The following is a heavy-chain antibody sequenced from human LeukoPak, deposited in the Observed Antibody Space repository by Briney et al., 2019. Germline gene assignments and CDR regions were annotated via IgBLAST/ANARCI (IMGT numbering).Heavy chain of an antibody. CDR2: IIPILGIA. J-gene: IGHJ1*01. CDR1: GGTFSSYA. V-gene: IGHV1-69*04. CDR3: ARPSSYYDSSGYYLPEYFQH. D-gene: IGHD3-22*01. Sequence: ASVKVSCKASGGTFSSYAISWVRQAPGQGLEWMGRIIPILGIANYAQKFQGRVTITADKSTSTAYMELSSLRSEDTAVYYCARPSSYYDSSGYYLPEYFQHWGQGTLVTVPS.